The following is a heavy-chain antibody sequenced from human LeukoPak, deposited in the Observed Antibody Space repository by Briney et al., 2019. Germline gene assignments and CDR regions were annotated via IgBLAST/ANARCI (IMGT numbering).Heavy chain of an antibody. D-gene: IGHD5-18*01. V-gene: IGHV3-74*01. CDR1: GFTFSSYW. CDR3: ATGSGLWSPDY. J-gene: IGHJ4*02. CDR2: INTDGSST. Sequence: GGSLRLSCAASGFTFSSYWMHWVRQAPGKGLVWASRINTDGSSTSYADSVKGRFTISRDNAKNRLYVQMNSLRADDTAVYYCATGSGLWSPDYWGQGTLVTVSS.